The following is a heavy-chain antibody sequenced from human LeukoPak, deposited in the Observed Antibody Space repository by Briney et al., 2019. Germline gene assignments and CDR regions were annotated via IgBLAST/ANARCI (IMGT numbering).Heavy chain of an antibody. Sequence: GGTLRLSCAASGFTFKAYCMTWVRQAPGKGLEWVANIRQDGDTKYYVDSVKGRFTISRDNAMNSLYLQMNSLRAEDTAIYYCARSLPYGTTCYGRSDFWGQGTLVTVSS. D-gene: IGHD2-2*01. CDR1: GFTFKAYC. CDR3: ARSLPYGTTCYGRSDF. V-gene: IGHV3-7*03. J-gene: IGHJ4*02. CDR2: IRQDGDTK.